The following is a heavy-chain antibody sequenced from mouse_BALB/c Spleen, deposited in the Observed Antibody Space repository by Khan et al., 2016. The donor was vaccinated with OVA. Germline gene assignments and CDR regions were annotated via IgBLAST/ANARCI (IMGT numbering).Heavy chain of an antibody. CDR3: TMGRTY. J-gene: IGHJ3*01. D-gene: IGHD4-1*01. Sequence: EVQGVESGPGLVKPSQSLSLTCTVTGYSITSDYAWNWIRQFPGNKLEWMGYITYSGSTSYNPSLKSRISITRDTSKNQFFLQLNFVTTEDTATYYCTMGRTYWGQGTLVTVSA. V-gene: IGHV3-2*02. CDR1: GYSITSDYA. CDR2: ITYSGST.